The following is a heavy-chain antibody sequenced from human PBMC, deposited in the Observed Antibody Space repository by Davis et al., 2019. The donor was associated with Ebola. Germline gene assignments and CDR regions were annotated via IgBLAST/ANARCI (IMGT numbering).Heavy chain of an antibody. CDR3: TSPDY. CDR1: GFTFSDHY. CDR2: IRSKANSYAT. V-gene: IGHV3-73*01. J-gene: IGHJ4*02. Sequence: GGSLRLSCTASGFTFSDHYMDWVRQASGKGLEWVGRIRSKANSYATAYAASVKGRFTISRDDSKNTAYLQMNSLKTEDTAVYYCTSPDYWGQGTLVTVSS.